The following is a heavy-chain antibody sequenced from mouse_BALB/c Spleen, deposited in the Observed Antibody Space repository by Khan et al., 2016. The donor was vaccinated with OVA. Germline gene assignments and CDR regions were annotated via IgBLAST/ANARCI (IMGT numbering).Heavy chain of an antibody. CDR1: GFTFSTYA. D-gene: IGHD2-1*01. V-gene: IGHV5-9-3*01. Sequence: EVQLVESGGALVKPGGSLKLSCAASGFTFSTYAMSWVRQTPEKRLEWVATISSDGDYTYYPDNVTGRFTISRDNAKNTLYLQMSSLRSEDTAMYYCARSHYGNFAYWGQGTLVTVSA. J-gene: IGHJ3*01. CDR2: ISSDGDYT. CDR3: ARSHYGNFAY.